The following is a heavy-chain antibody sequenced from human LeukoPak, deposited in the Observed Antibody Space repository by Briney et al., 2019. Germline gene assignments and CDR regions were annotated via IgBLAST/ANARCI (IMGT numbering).Heavy chain of an antibody. D-gene: IGHD3-22*01. CDR1: GGSISSYY. V-gene: IGHV4-4*07. Sequence: ASETLSLTCTVSGGSISSYYWSWIRQPAGKGLEWIGRIYTSGSTNYNPSLKSRVTMSVDTSKNQFSLKLSSVTAADTAVYYCARLYDSSGVDAFDIWGQGTMVTVSS. CDR2: IYTSGST. J-gene: IGHJ3*02. CDR3: ARLYDSSGVDAFDI.